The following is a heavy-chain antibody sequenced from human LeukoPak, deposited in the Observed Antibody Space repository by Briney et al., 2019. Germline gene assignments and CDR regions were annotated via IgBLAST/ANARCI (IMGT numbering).Heavy chain of an antibody. D-gene: IGHD1-1*01. CDR2: INPNSGGT. Sequence: ASVKVSCKASGYTFTGYYMHWVRQPPGQGLEWMGLINPNSGGTNYAQKFRGRVTMTRDTSNSTAYMDLSRLRSDDTAVYYCARDDDFVDYWGQGSLVTVSS. CDR3: ARDDDFVDY. V-gene: IGHV1-2*02. J-gene: IGHJ4*02. CDR1: GYTFTGYY.